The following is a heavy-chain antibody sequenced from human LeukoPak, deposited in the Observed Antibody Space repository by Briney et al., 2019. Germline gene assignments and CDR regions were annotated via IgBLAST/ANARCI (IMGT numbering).Heavy chain of an antibody. CDR1: GYSINNYW. D-gene: IGHD2-15*01. CDR3: ARQEYCSGGSCYTWFDP. CDR2: IYPADSDI. Sequence: GESLQISCKGSGYSINNYWIGWVRQMPGKGLEWMGIIYPADSDIRYSPSFLGRVTISADKSISTAYLQWSSLKASDTAIYYCARQEYCSGGSCYTWFDPWGQGTLVIVSS. V-gene: IGHV5-51*01. J-gene: IGHJ5*02.